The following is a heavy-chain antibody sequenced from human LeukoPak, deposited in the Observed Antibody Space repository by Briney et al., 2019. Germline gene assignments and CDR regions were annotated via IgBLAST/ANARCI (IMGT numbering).Heavy chain of an antibody. CDR2: INPNSGGT. Sequence: ASVKVSCKASGYTFTSYYVHWVRQAPGQGLEWMGRINPNSGGTNYAQKFQGRVTMTRDTSISTAYMELSRLRSDDTAVYYCARTYSSGWYAIDYWGQGTLVTVSS. CDR1: GYTFTSYY. J-gene: IGHJ4*02. CDR3: ARTYSSGWYAIDY. D-gene: IGHD6-19*01. V-gene: IGHV1-2*06.